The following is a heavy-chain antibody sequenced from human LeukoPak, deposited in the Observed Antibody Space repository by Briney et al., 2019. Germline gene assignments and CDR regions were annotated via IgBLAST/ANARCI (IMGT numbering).Heavy chain of an antibody. CDR2: INPNSGGT. Sequence: ASVKVSCKASGYTFTGYYMHWVRQAPGQGLEWMGWINPNSGGTNYAQKFQGRVTMTRDTSFKTAYMDLTSLKSDDTAVYYCARGWGPTGLDYWGQGTLVTVSS. V-gene: IGHV1-2*02. J-gene: IGHJ4*02. D-gene: IGHD3-9*01. CDR3: ARGWGPTGLDY. CDR1: GYTFTGYY.